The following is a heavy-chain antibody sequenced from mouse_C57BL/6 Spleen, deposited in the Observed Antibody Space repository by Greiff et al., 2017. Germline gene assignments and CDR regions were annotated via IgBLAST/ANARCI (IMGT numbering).Heavy chain of an antibody. J-gene: IGHJ2*01. CDR3: ARSGFITTVVAYYFDY. D-gene: IGHD1-1*01. CDR1: GYTFTSYW. CDR2: IDPNSGGT. V-gene: IGHV1-72*01. Sequence: VQLQQPGAELVKPGASVKLSCKASGYTFTSYWMHWVKQRPGRGLEWIGRIDPNSGGTKYNEKFKSKATLTVDKPSSTAYMQLSSLTSEDSAVYYCARSGFITTVVAYYFDYWGQGTTLTVSS.